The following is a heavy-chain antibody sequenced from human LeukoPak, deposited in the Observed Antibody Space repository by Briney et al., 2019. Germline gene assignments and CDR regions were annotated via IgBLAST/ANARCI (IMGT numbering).Heavy chain of an antibody. V-gene: IGHV3-49*04. D-gene: IGHD3-22*01. Sequence: GGSLRLSCTASGFTFGDYAMSWVRQAPGKGLEWVGFIRSKAYGGTTEYAASVKGRFTISRDDSKSIAYLQMNSLKTEDTAVYYCTRDFVHYYDSSGYSPPPFDYWGQGTLVTVSS. CDR2: IRSKAYGGTT. CDR3: TRDFVHYYDSSGYSPPPFDY. CDR1: GFTFGDYA. J-gene: IGHJ4*02.